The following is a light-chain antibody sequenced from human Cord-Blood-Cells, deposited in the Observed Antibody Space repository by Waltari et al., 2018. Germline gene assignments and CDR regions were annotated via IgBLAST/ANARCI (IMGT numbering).Light chain of an antibody. Sequence: DIKITQYKSSLSAYVGNRVSITCRASQGISNYLAWYHQKPGKVPKLLIYAASTLQSGVPSRLSVCGSGTDFTLIISNLQPEDVATYYFLIYSSRPLT. CDR2: AAS. CDR3: LIYSSRPLT. J-gene: IGKJ4*01. V-gene: IGKV1-27*01. CDR1: QGISNY.